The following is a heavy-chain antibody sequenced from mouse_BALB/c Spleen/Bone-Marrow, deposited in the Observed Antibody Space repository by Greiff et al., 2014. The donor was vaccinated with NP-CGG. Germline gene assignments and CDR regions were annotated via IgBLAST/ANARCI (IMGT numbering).Heavy chain of an antibody. D-gene: IGHD2-4*01. Sequence: EVHLVESGPELVKPGASVKVSCKASGYSFTDYNMYWVKQSHGKSLEWIGYIDPYIDGTSYNQKFRGKATLTVDKSSSTAFMHLNSLTSEDSAVYYCARPLYYDYGFAYWGQGTLVTVST. CDR3: ARPLYYDYGFAY. CDR1: GYSFTDYN. CDR2: IDPYIDGT. V-gene: IGHV1S135*01. J-gene: IGHJ3*01.